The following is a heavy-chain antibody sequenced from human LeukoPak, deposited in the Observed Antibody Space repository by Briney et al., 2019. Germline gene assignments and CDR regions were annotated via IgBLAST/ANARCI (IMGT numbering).Heavy chain of an antibody. CDR3: ASGTLLPHRKTVFSAFDY. J-gene: IGHJ4*02. CDR2: IRGSGTTI. Sequence: GRSLRLYCPASGFNSSDYYMSSIRQPPGKGLEWVSNIRGSGTTIFYSVSVKARSTISRDNAKNSLDLQMNSLRAEDTAVYFCASGTLLPHRKTVFSAFDYWGQGTLVTVSS. V-gene: IGHV3-11*04. CDR1: GFNSSDYY. D-gene: IGHD3-22*01.